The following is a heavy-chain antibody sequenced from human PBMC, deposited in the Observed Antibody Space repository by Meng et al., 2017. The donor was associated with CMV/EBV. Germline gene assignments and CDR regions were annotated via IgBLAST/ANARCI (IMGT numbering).Heavy chain of an antibody. Sequence: GESLKISCAASGFTFSRYAMHWVRQAPGKGLEYVSAISSNGGSTYYADSVKGRFTISRDNSKNTLYLQMGSLRAEDMAVYYCARVGEVTTGDYYYYGMDVWGQGTTVTVSS. D-gene: IGHD4-11*01. CDR3: ARVGEVTTGDYYYYGMDV. CDR2: ISSNGGST. V-gene: IGHV3-64*02. CDR1: GFTFSRYA. J-gene: IGHJ6*02.